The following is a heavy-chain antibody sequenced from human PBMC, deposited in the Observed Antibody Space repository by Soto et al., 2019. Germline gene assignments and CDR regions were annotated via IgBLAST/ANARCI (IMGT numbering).Heavy chain of an antibody. D-gene: IGHD3-3*01. J-gene: IGHJ3*02. V-gene: IGHV1-18*01. CDR2: ISAYNGNT. CDR1: GYTFTSYG. CDR3: ARDVATIFGVVNDAFDI. Sequence: GASVKVSCKASGYTFTSYGISWVRQAPGQGLEWMGWISAYNGNTNYAQKLQGRVTMTTDTSTSTAYMELRSLRSDDTAVYYCARDVATIFGVVNDAFDIWGQGTMVTVS.